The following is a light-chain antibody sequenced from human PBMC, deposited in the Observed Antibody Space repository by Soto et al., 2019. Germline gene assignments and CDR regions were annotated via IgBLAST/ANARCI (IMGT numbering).Light chain of an antibody. J-gene: IGKJ4*01. V-gene: IGKV3-11*01. CDR3: PQRSNWPWPT. CDR2: DAS. CDR1: QSVSSY. Sequence: EIMLAQSPATLSLSPGERATLSCRASQSVSSYLAWYQQKPGQAPRLLIYDASNRATGIPARFSGSGSGTDFTLTISSLEPEDFAVYYCPQRSNWPWPTFGGGTKVDI.